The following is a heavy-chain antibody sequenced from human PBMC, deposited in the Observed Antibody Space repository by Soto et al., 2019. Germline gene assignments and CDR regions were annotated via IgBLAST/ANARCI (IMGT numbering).Heavy chain of an antibody. D-gene: IGHD6-6*01. CDR1: GFTFSSYS. J-gene: IGHJ6*02. CDR3: ARDPHSSSRYYCYYGMDV. V-gene: IGHV3-48*02. Sequence: EVQLVESGGGLVQPGGSLRLSCAASGFTFSSYSMNWVRQAPGKGLEWVSYISSSSTIYYADSVKGRFTISRDNAKNSLYLQMNSLRDEDTAVYYCARDPHSSSRYYCYYGMDVWGQGTTVTVSS. CDR2: ISSSSTI.